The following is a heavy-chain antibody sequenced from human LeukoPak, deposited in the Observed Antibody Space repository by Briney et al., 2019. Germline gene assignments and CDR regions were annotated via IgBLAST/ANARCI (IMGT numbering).Heavy chain of an antibody. D-gene: IGHD2/OR15-2a*01. J-gene: IGHJ6*03. CDR3: ATCKTPDYYYYMDV. CDR2: FDPEDGET. Sequence: ASVKVYCKVSGYTLTELSMHWVRQAPGKGREWMGGFDPEDGETIYAQKFQGRVTMTEDTSTDTAYMELSSLRSEDTAVYYCATCKTPDYYYYMDVWGKGTTVTVSS. V-gene: IGHV1-24*01. CDR1: GYTLTELS.